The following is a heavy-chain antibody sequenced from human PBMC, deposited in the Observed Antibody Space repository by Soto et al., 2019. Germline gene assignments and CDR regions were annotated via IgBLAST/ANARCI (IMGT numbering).Heavy chain of an antibody. V-gene: IGHV4-34*01. D-gene: IGHD6-19*01. CDR2: IKHSGST. CDR3: ARAQGRSSGWGAYYYYGMDV. CDR1: GGSFSGYY. Sequence: QVQLQQWGAGLLKPSETLSLTCAVYGGSFSGYYWSWIRQPPGKGLEWIGQIKHSGSTNYNPSLKSRVTISVDTSKNQFSLKLSSVTAADTAVFYCARAQGRSSGWGAYYYYGMDVWGQGTTVTVSS. J-gene: IGHJ6*02.